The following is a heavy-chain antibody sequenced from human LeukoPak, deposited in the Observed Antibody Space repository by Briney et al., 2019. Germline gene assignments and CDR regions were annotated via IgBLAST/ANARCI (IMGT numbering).Heavy chain of an antibody. Sequence: GGSLRLSCAASGFTFSSYGMSWVRQAPGKGLEWVSAISGSGGSTYYADSVKGRFTISRDNSKNTLYLQMNSLRAEDTAVYYCARARPAQDAFDIWGQGTMVTVSS. J-gene: IGHJ3*02. CDR2: ISGSGGST. V-gene: IGHV3-23*01. CDR3: ARARPAQDAFDI. CDR1: GFTFSSYG. D-gene: IGHD6-25*01.